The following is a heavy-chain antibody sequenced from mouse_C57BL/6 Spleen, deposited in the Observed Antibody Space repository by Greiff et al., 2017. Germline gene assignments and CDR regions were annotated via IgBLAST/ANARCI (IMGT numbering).Heavy chain of an antibody. V-gene: IGHV1-18*01. CDR3: ARSRGPYYYGSGPPFDY. J-gene: IGHJ2*01. CDR2: INPNNGGT. Sequence: EVQLQQSGPELVKPGASVKIPCKASGYTFTDYNMDWVKQSHGKSLEWIGDINPNNGGTIYNQKFKGKATLTVDKSSSTAYMELRSLTSEDTAVYYCARSRGPYYYGSGPPFDYWGQGTTLTVSS. D-gene: IGHD1-1*01. CDR1: GYTFTDYN.